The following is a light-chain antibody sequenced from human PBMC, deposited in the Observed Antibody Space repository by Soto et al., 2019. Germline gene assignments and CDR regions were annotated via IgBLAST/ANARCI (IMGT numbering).Light chain of an antibody. CDR1: SSDVGGYNY. J-gene: IGLJ2*01. CDR2: EVS. V-gene: IGLV2-8*01. CDR3: SSYAGSNIGV. Sequence: QSALTQPPSAPGSPGQSVTISCTGTSSDVGGYNYVSWYQQYPGKAPKLLIYEVSKRPSGVPDRFSASKSGNTASLTVSGLQAEDEADYYCSSYAGSNIGVFGGGTKLTVL.